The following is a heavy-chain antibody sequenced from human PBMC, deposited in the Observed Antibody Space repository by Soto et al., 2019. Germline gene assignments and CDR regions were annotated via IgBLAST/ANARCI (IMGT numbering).Heavy chain of an antibody. CDR1: GFTFSSYA. D-gene: IGHD6-6*01. V-gene: IGHV3-23*01. Sequence: GGSLRLSCAASGFTFSSYAMSWVRQAPGKGLEWVSAISGSGGSTYYADSVKGRFTISRDNSKNTLYLQMNSLRAEDTAVYYCAKEGSIAARPGNDAFDIWGQGTMVTV. CDR2: ISGSGGST. J-gene: IGHJ3*02. CDR3: AKEGSIAARPGNDAFDI.